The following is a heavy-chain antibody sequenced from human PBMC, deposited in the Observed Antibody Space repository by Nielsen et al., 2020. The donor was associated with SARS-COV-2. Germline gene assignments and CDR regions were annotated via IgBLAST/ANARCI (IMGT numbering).Heavy chain of an antibody. V-gene: IGHV3-23*01. Sequence: GESLKISCAASGFTFSSYAMSWVRQAPGKGLEWVSAISGSGGSTYYADSVKGRFTISRDNTKNTLYLQLNSLRAEDTAVYYCAKGICSSTSCYRIRYYHYGMDVWGQGTTVTVSS. J-gene: IGHJ6*02. D-gene: IGHD2-2*02. CDR3: AKGICSSTSCYRIRYYHYGMDV. CDR1: GFTFSSYA. CDR2: ISGSGGST.